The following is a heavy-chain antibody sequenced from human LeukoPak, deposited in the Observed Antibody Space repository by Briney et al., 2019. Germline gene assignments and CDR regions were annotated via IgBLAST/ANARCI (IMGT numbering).Heavy chain of an antibody. CDR2: VYHSGST. J-gene: IGHJ3*01. CDR1: GYSISSGYY. D-gene: IGHD3-16*01. CDR3: ARHYAQPGAFDV. Sequence: SETLSLTXTVSGYSISSGYYWGWIRQPPGKGLEWIGSVYHSGSTYYNPSLKSRVTISVDTSKNQFSLKLSSVTAADTSVYYCARHYAQPGAFDVWGQGTMVTVSS. V-gene: IGHV4-38-2*02.